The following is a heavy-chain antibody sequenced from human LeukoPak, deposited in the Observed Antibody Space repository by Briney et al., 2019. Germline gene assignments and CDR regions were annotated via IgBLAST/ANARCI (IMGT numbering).Heavy chain of an antibody. CDR3: ARVEDIVVVPAAMRWIAFDI. J-gene: IGHJ3*02. CDR1: SYSFTSYG. D-gene: IGHD2-2*01. V-gene: IGHV1-18*01. Sequence: ASVKVSCKASSYSFTSYGISWVRQAPGQGLEWMGWVSAYNGNTDYAQKFQGRVTMTTDTFTSTVYMELRSLRSDDTAVYYCARVEDIVVVPAAMRWIAFDIWGQGTMVTVSS. CDR2: VSAYNGNT.